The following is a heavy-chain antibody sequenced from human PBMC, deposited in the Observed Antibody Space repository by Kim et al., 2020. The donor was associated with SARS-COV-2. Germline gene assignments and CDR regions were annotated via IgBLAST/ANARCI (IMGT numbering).Heavy chain of an antibody. J-gene: IGHJ4*02. D-gene: IGHD3-10*01. CDR1: GGSFSGYY. Sequence: SETLSLTCAVYGGSFSGYYWSWIRQPPGKGLEWIGEINHSGSTNYNPSLKSRVTISVDTSKNQFSLKLSSVTAADTAVYYCARPPYYGSGSYFYWGQGTLVTVSS. CDR2: INHSGST. V-gene: IGHV4-34*01. CDR3: ARPPYYGSGSYFY.